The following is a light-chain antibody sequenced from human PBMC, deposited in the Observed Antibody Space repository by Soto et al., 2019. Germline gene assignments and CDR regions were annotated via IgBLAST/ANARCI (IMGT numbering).Light chain of an antibody. CDR1: QSVSSS. Sequence: ETMLTQSPATLSLSPGERATLSCRASQSVSSSLAWYQQKPGQAPRLLIYDAVNRATGIPARFSGSGSGTDFTPTIGSLEPEDFGVYYCQQRINWPLTFGGGTRVEVK. CDR3: QQRINWPLT. J-gene: IGKJ4*01. CDR2: DAV. V-gene: IGKV3-11*01.